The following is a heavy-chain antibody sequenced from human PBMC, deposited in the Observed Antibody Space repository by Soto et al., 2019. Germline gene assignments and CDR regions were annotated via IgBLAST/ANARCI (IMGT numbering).Heavy chain of an antibody. J-gene: IGHJ4*02. D-gene: IGHD3-10*01. CDR1: GGTFSSYT. V-gene: IGHV1-69*08. CDR2: IIPILGIA. Sequence: QVQLVQSGAEVKKPGSSVKVSCKASGGTFSSYTISWVRQAPGQGLEWMGRIIPILGIANYAQKFQGRVTITADKSTSTAYMELSSLRSEDTAVYYCARDLGAEITMPPRGWGSFDYWGQGTLVTVSS. CDR3: ARDLGAEITMPPRGWGSFDY.